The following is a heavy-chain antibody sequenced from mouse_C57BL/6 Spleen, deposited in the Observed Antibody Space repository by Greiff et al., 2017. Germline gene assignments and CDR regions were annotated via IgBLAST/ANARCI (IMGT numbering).Heavy chain of an antibody. D-gene: IGHD1-1*01. CDR3: ARIGESTVVAPHYFDY. CDR1: GYTFTSYW. J-gene: IGHJ2*01. V-gene: IGHV1-64*01. CDR2: IHPNSGST. Sequence: VQLQQPGAELVKPGASVKLSCKASGYTFTSYWMHWVKQRPGQGLEWIGMIHPNSGSTNYNEKFKSKATLTVDKSSSTAYMQLSSLTSEDSAVYYCARIGESTVVAPHYFDYWGQGTTLTVSS.